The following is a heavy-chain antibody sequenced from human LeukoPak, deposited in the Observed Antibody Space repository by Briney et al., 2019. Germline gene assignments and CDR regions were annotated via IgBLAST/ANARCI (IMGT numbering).Heavy chain of an antibody. CDR3: ARDSGTTGEVKFDP. Sequence: PSETLSLTCTVSGDSISRYYWSWIRQPAGKGLEWIGRIYNGGIITYNPSLKSRVTMSIDTSNNQFSLRLRFVTAADTAVYYCARDSGTTGEVKFDPWGQGTRVTVSS. CDR1: GDSISRYY. J-gene: IGHJ5*02. V-gene: IGHV4-4*07. CDR2: IYNGGII. D-gene: IGHD3-10*01.